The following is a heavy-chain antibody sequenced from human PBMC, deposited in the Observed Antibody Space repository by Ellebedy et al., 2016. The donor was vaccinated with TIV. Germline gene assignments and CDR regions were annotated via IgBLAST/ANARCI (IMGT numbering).Heavy chain of an antibody. J-gene: IGHJ6*02. CDR2: ISAYNGNT. CDR1: GYTFTSYG. V-gene: IGHV1-18*01. CDR3: ARDRDILTGYYVPMYYYYGMDV. D-gene: IGHD3-9*01. Sequence: ASVKVSCXASGYTFTSYGISWVRQAPGQGLEWMGWISAYNGNTNYAQKFQGRVTMTRDTSISTAYMELSRLRSDDTAVYYCARDRDILTGYYVPMYYYYGMDVWGQGTTVTVSS.